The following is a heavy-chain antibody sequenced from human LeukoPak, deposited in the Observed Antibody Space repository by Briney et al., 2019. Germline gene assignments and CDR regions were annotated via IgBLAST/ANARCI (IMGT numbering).Heavy chain of an antibody. V-gene: IGHV3-15*01. CDR3: ATDRPDY. Sequence: KAGESLRLSCAASGFILSNTWMNWVRQAPGKGLEWVGRIKSKPNGGTTDYAAPVKGRFTISRDDSKNTLYLQMNSLKTEDTALYYCATDRPDYWGQGTLVTVSS. CDR1: GFILSNTW. CDR2: IKSKPNGGTT. J-gene: IGHJ4*02.